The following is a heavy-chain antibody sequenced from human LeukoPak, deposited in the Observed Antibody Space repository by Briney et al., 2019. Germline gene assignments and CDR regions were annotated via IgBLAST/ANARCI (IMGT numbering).Heavy chain of an antibody. CDR1: GYTFTSHS. J-gene: IGHJ3*02. CDR3: ARGSFWSGYHTQDYAFDI. V-gene: IGHV1-18*04. CDR2: IGGYSGNT. D-gene: IGHD3-3*01. Sequence: ASVTVSFKCSGYTFTSHSSSWVRQAPGQGQERVGWIGGYSGNTNYAQQLQGRVTITADESTSTAYMELSSLRSEDTAVYYCARGSFWSGYHTQDYAFDIWGQGTMVTVSS.